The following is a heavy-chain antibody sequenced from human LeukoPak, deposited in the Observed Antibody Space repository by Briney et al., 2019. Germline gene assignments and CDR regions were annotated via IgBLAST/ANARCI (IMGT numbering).Heavy chain of an antibody. CDR1: GGSISSSSYY. V-gene: IGHV4-61*01. Sequence: ETLSLTCTVSGGSISSSSYYWGWIRQPPGKGLEWIGYIYYTGSTNYNPSLKSRVTISVDTSKNQFSLKLSSVTAADTAVYYCARDFPRSGRDAFDIWGQGTMVTVSS. CDR2: IYYTGST. D-gene: IGHD3-10*01. CDR3: ARDFPRSGRDAFDI. J-gene: IGHJ3*02.